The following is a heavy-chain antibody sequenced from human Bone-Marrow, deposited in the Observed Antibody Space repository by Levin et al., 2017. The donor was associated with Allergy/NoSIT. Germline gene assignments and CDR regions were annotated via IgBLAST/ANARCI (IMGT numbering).Heavy chain of an antibody. Sequence: KAGGSLRLSCAASGFTFSDYYMSWIRQVPGKGLEWISYISSTGSVVNYADSVKGRFTISRDNDKNSLFLQMNSLRADDTAVYYCARAGGIYYFGAGSYTDNWGQGTLVTVSS. CDR2: ISSTGSVV. D-gene: IGHD3-10*01. CDR3: ARAGGIYYFGAGSYTDN. J-gene: IGHJ4*02. CDR1: GFTFSDYY. V-gene: IGHV3-11*01.